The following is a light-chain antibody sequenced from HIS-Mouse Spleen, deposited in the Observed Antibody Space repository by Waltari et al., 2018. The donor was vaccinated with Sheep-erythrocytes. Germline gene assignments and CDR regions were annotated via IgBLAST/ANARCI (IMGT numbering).Light chain of an antibody. CDR3: QAWDSSTAWV. CDR1: KLGAKY. CDR2: QDS. Sequence: SYELTQPPSVSVSPGQTASITCSGDKLGAKYACWYQQKPGQSPVLVIYQDSTRPSGIPGRFSGSNSGNTATLTISGTQAMDEADYYCQAWDSSTAWVFGGGTKLTVL. V-gene: IGLV3-1*01. J-gene: IGLJ2*01.